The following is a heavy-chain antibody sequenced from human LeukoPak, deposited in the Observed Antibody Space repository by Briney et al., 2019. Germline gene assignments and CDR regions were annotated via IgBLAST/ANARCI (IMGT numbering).Heavy chain of an antibody. Sequence: GGSLRLSCAASGFTVSSNYMSWVRQAPGKGLEWVSVIYSGGSTYYADSVKGRFTISRDNSNNTLYLQMNSLRAEDTAVYYCARGGLGGRGRFDYWGQGTLVTVSS. D-gene: IGHD3/OR15-3a*01. V-gene: IGHV3-66*01. J-gene: IGHJ4*02. CDR2: IYSGGST. CDR3: ARGGLGGRGRFDY. CDR1: GFTVSSNY.